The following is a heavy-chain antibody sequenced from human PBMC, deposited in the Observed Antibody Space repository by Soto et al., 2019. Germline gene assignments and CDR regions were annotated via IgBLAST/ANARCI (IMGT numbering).Heavy chain of an antibody. CDR2: IIPIFGTA. V-gene: IGHV1-69*13. CDR3: YYYDSSGYYSDY. CDR1: GGTFSSYA. J-gene: IGHJ4*02. Sequence: ASVKVSCKASGGTFSSYAISWVRQAPGQGLEWMGGIIPIFGTANYAQKFQGRVTITADESTSTAYMELSSLRSEDTAVYYCYYYDSSGYYSDYWGQGTLVTVSS. D-gene: IGHD3-22*01.